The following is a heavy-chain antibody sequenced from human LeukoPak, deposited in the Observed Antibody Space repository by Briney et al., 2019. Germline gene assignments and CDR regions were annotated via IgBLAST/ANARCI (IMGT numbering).Heavy chain of an antibody. J-gene: IGHJ2*01. CDR2: IFSGGST. CDR1: GFTVSTNY. V-gene: IGHV3-53*01. D-gene: IGHD4-17*01. CDR3: AKGSYGDSPYWYFNL. Sequence: PGGSLRLSCLASGFTVSTNYMNWVRQAPGKGLEWVSVIFSGGSTYYADSVKGRFIISRDNSKNTLYLQMNSLRAEDTAVYYCAKGSYGDSPYWYFNLWGRGTLVTVSS.